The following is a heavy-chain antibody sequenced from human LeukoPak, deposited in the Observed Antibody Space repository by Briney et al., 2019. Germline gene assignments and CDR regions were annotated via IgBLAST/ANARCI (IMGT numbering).Heavy chain of an antibody. V-gene: IGHV1-2*02. Sequence: GASVKVSCKASGYTFTGYYMHWVRQAPGQGLEWMGWINPNSGGTNYAQKFQGRVTMTRDTSISTAYMELSRLRSDDTAVYYCARGPSPLYGDYALFDYWGQGTLVTVSS. CDR2: INPNSGGT. CDR3: ARGPSPLYGDYALFDY. D-gene: IGHD4-17*01. CDR1: GYTFTGYY. J-gene: IGHJ4*02.